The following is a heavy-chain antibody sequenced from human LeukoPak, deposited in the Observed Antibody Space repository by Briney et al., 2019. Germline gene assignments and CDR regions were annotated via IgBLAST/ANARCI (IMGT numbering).Heavy chain of an antibody. D-gene: IGHD3-9*01. V-gene: IGHV4-30-4*01. CDR3: ATIGYYDILTGYRPFDY. CDR1: GGSISSGDYY. CDR2: IYYSGST. J-gene: IGHJ4*02. Sequence: SETLSLTCTVSGGSISSGDYYWSWIRQPPGKGLEWIGYIYYSGSTYYNPSLKSRVTISVDTSKNQFSLKLSSVTAADTAVYYCATIGYYDILTGYRPFDYWGQGTLVTVSS.